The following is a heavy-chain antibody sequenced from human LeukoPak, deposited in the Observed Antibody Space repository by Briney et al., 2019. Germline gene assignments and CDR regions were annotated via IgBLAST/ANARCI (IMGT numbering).Heavy chain of an antibody. CDR1: GFIFSNYG. D-gene: IGHD2/OR15-2a*01. CDR3: ARDLSIGAFDF. J-gene: IGHJ3*01. Sequence: GGSLRVSCAASGFIFSNYGIHWVRQAPGKGLEWVAVMTAGGIKNYADSVKGRFTISRDNSENVLYLHMSSLRADDTSVYYCARDLSIGAFDFRGQGTMVTVSS. CDR2: MTAGGIK. V-gene: IGHV3-30*03.